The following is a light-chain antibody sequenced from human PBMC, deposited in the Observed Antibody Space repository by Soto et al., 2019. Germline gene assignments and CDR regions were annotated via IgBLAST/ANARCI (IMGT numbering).Light chain of an antibody. Sequence: EIVLTQSPATLSLSPEERATLSCGASQSVSSYLAWYQQKPGQAPRLLIYDASNRATGIPARFSGSGSGTDFTLTISSLEPEDFAVDYCQQRSNWPPYTIGQGTKLEIK. V-gene: IGKV3-11*01. CDR2: DAS. CDR1: QSVSSY. J-gene: IGKJ2*01. CDR3: QQRSNWPPYT.